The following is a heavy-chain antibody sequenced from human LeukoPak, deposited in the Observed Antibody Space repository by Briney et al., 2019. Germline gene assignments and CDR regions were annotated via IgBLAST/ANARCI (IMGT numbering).Heavy chain of an antibody. CDR2: ISYDGSAK. V-gene: IGHV3-30-3*01. J-gene: IGHJ4*02. Sequence: GGSLRLSCAASGFTFSSFPVRWVRQAPGKGLEWVAAISYDGSAKYYADSVKGRFTISRDNSKNTLYLQMNSLRAEDTAVYYCARDSLSSNYKMGFDYWGQGTLVTVSS. CDR3: ARDSLSSNYKMGFDY. D-gene: IGHD3-10*01. CDR1: GFTFSSFP.